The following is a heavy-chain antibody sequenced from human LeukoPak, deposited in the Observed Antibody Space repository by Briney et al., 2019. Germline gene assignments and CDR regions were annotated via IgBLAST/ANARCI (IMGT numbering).Heavy chain of an antibody. CDR2: IKQDGSEK. V-gene: IGHV3-7*01. CDR1: GFTFSSYW. J-gene: IGHJ6*02. CDR3: ARDKYYDFWSGYFPYYYGMDV. Sequence: GGSLRLSCAASGFTFSSYWMSWVRQAPGKGLEWVANIKQDGSEKYYVDSVKGRFTISRDNAKNSLYLQMNSLRAEDTAVYYCARDKYYDFWSGYFPYYYGMDVWGQGTTVTVSS. D-gene: IGHD3-3*01.